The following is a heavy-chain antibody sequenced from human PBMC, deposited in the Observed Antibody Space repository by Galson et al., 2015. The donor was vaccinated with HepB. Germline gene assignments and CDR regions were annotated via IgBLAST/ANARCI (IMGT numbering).Heavy chain of an antibody. V-gene: IGHV3-21*01. D-gene: IGHD2-2*01. J-gene: IGHJ3*02. CDR2: ISSSSSYI. CDR1: GFTFSSYS. Sequence: SLRLSCAASGFTFSSYSMNWVRQAPGKGLEWVSSISSSSSYIYYADSVKGRFTISRDNAKNSLYLQMNSLRAEDTAVYYCASLRAYQLQFTVGAFDIWGQGTMVTVSS. CDR3: ASLRAYQLQFTVGAFDI.